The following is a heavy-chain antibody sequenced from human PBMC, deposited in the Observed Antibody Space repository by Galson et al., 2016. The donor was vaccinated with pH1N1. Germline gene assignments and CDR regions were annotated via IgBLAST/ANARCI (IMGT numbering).Heavy chain of an antibody. V-gene: IGHV4-31*03. CDR3: ARNPWDSSGLNYFDS. CDR2: IYYIGST. J-gene: IGHJ4*02. CDR1: GGSVSSGGYY. Sequence: TLSLTCSVSGGSVSSGGYYWSWIRQLPGKGLEWIGFIYYIGSTGYNPSLKSRVSMSLDTSKKQFSLDLISVTAADTAVYYCARNPWDSSGLNYFDSWGQGILVSVSS. D-gene: IGHD3-22*01.